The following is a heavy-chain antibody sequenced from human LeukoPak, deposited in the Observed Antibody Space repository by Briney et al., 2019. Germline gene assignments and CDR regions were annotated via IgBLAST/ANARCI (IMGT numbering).Heavy chain of an antibody. CDR3: AREGYDSSGYPRLLDY. D-gene: IGHD3-22*01. V-gene: IGHV3-53*04. J-gene: IGHJ4*02. Sequence: GGSLRPSWAAAGLTVSSNYMTWVRQAPGKGLEWVSVLHAAGGTYYADSVKGRFTISRHISKNTVYLQMNSLRAEDTAVYYCAREGYDSSGYPRLLDYWGQGTLVTVSS. CDR1: GLTVSSNY. CDR2: LHAAGGT.